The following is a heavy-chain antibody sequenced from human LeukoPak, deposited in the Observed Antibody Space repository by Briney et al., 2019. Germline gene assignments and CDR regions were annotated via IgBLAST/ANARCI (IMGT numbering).Heavy chain of an antibody. Sequence: PSETLSLTCTVSDGSINTPNYYWGWIRQPPGKGLEWIGNIFYRGGTYYGPSLKSRVTISLDTSKNQFSLNLNSVTAADTAVYYCARDGRYYDSSGYIRGFDYWGQGTLVTVSS. D-gene: IGHD3-22*01. V-gene: IGHV4-39*07. CDR2: IFYRGGT. CDR1: DGSINTPNYY. CDR3: ARDGRYYDSSGYIRGFDY. J-gene: IGHJ4*02.